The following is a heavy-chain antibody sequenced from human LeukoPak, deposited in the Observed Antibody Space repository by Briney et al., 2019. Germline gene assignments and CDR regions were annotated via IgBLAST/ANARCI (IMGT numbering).Heavy chain of an antibody. D-gene: IGHD3-3*01. J-gene: IGHJ4*02. CDR2: ISSSTTYT. CDR1: GFTFSSYS. V-gene: IGHV3-21*05. Sequence: PGGSLRLSCAASGFTFSSYSMNWVRQAPGKGLELVSCISSSTTYTNYADSVEGRFTISRDNAKNSLSLQMNSLRAEDTAVYYCARAPSYDFWRGFQDFDYWGQGTLVTVSS. CDR3: ARAPSYDFWRGFQDFDY.